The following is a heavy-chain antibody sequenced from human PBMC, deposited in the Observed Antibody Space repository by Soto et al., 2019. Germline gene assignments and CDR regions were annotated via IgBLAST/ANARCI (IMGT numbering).Heavy chain of an antibody. CDR3: ARRGSWSVDTAMAWTG. CDR1: GGTFSSYA. Sequence: QVQLVQSGAEVKKPGSSVKVSCKASGGTFSSYAISWVRQAPGQGLEWMGGIIPIFGTANYAQKFQGRVTITADESTSTAYMELSGLRSEDTAVYYCARRGSWSVDTAMAWTGWGQGTLVTVSS. D-gene: IGHD5-18*01. V-gene: IGHV1-69*01. J-gene: IGHJ4*02. CDR2: IIPIFGTA.